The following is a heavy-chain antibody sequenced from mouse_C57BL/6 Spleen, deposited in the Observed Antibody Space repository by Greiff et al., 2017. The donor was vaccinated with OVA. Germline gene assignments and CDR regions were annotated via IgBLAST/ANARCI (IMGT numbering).Heavy chain of an antibody. CDR3: ARVGNYGSSFYAMDY. CDR1: GYSFTGYY. J-gene: IGHJ4*01. D-gene: IGHD1-1*01. Sequence: VQLQQSGPELVKPGASVKISCKASGYSFTGYYMNWVKQSPEKSLEWIGEINPSTGGTTYNQKFKAKATLTVDKSSSTAYMQLKSLTSEDSAVYYCARVGNYGSSFYAMDYWGQGTSVTVSS. CDR2: INPSTGGT. V-gene: IGHV1-42*01.